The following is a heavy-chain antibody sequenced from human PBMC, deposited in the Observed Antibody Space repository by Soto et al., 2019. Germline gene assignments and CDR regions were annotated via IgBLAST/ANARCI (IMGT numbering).Heavy chain of an antibody. J-gene: IGHJ4*02. D-gene: IGHD6-19*01. V-gene: IGHV3-53*01. CDR2: IYGGGTT. CDR3: VKTTGWLGFDF. CDR1: GFAVSSKY. Sequence: LRLSCAASGFAVSSKYMTWVRQAPGKGLEWVSVIYGGGTTYYADSVKGRFTISRDTSKNTLYLQMNSLRAEDTAVYYCVKTTGWLGFDFWGQGTLVTVSS.